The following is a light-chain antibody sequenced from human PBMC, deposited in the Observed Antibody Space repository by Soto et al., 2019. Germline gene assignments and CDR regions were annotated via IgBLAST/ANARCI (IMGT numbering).Light chain of an antibody. CDR1: SSNIGRNP. J-gene: IGLJ3*02. CDR3: AAWDDSLSGPV. V-gene: IGLV1-47*02. Sequence: QSVLTQPPSASGTPGQRVTISCSGSSSNIGRNPIYWYQQVPGTAPKLLFYTNDQRPSGVPDRFSGSKSGTSASLAISGLRSEDEADYYCAAWDDSLSGPVFGGGTKLTVL. CDR2: TND.